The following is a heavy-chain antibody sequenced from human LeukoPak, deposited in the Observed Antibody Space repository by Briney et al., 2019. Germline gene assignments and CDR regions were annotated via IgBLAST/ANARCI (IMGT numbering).Heavy chain of an antibody. J-gene: IGHJ3*02. CDR1: GGSISSYY. CDR2: IYYSGST. V-gene: IGHV4-59*01. D-gene: IGHD3-3*01. Sequence: SETLSLTCTVSGGSISSYYWSWIRQPPGKGLEWIGYIYYSGSTNYNPSLKSRVTISVDTSKNQFSLKLSSVTAADTAVYYCARDYDFMAFDIWGQGTMVTVSS. CDR3: ARDYDFMAFDI.